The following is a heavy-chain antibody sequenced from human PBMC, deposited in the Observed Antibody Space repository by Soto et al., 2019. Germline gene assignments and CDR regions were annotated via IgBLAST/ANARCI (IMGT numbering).Heavy chain of an antibody. D-gene: IGHD2-2*01. J-gene: IGHJ3*02. CDR3: ASLVVPAATDAFDI. Sequence: PGGSLRLSCAASGFTFSSYSMNWVRQAPGKGVERVSYISSSSSTIYYADSVKGRFTISRDNAKNSLYLQMNSLRAEDTAVYYCASLVVPAATDAFDIWGQGTMVTVSS. CDR1: GFTFSSYS. CDR2: ISSSSSTI. V-gene: IGHV3-48*01.